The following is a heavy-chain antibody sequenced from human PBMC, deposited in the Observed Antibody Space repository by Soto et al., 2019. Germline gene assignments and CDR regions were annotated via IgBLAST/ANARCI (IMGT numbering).Heavy chain of an antibody. D-gene: IGHD1-1*01. Sequence: SETLSLTCIVSGFAISRGYYWSFVRQPPGKGLEWIGSIYPSVSSYHNPSLATRLRLSIDTSKNQFTLNLTSVTAADTALYFCAREKVGTTFFDNWGQGIQVTVSS. V-gene: IGHV4-38-2*02. CDR2: IYPSVSS. CDR3: AREKVGTTFFDN. CDR1: GFAISRGYY. J-gene: IGHJ4*02.